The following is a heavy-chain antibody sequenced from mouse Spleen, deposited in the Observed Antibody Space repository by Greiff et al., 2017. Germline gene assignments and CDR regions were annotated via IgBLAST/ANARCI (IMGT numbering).Heavy chain of an antibody. V-gene: IGHV2-5-1*01. CDR2: IWRGGST. D-gene: IGHD4-1*01. CDR1: GFSLTSYG. CDR3: AKTGTGFAY. J-gene: IGHJ3*01. Sequence: VKLVESGPSLVQPSQSLSITCTVSGFSLTSYGVHWVRQSPGKGLEWLGVIWRGGSTDYNAAFMSRLSITKDNSKSQVFFKMNSLQADDTAIYYCAKTGTGFAYWGQGTLVTVSA.